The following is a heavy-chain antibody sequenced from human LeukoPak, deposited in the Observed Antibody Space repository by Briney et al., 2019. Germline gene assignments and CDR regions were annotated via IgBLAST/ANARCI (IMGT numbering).Heavy chain of an antibody. V-gene: IGHV3-23*01. J-gene: IGHJ6*02. CDR2: ISGSGAST. CDR3: VKGMTPFYYGMDV. CDR1: GFTFSSYA. Sequence: GGSLRLSCAASGFTFSSYAMSWVRQAPGKGLEWVSTISGSGASTYYADSVKGRFTISRDNLKNTVYLQMNSLRADDTAVYYCVKGMTPFYYGMDVWGQGTTVTVSS.